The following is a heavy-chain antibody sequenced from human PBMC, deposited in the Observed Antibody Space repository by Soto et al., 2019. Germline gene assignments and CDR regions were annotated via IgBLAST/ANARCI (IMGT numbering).Heavy chain of an antibody. CDR1: GYSFSKYN. J-gene: IGHJ4*02. CDR2: LSVYNGKT. V-gene: IGHV1-18*01. CDR3: ARDSLGY. Sequence: ASVKVSCKASGYSFSKYNISWVRQAPGQGLEWMGWLSVYNGKTNYAQKFQGRVTMTTDTSTSTAYMEMRSLTSDDTAVYYCARDSLGYWGPGTLVTVSS.